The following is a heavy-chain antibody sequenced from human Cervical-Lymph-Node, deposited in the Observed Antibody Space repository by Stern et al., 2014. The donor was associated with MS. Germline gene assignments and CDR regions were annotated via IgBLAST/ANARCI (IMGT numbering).Heavy chain of an antibody. Sequence: VQLVESGPGLVKPSETLSLTCTVSGASISSYYWNWIRQPPGKGLEWIGYSYYTGTTNYNPSLKGRVAISLDTAKNQFSLILRSVSAADTAVYYCARKSLSMDHYFDSWDQGTLVTVSS. CDR3: ARKSLSMDHYFDS. D-gene: IGHD2-2*03. CDR2: SYYTGTT. J-gene: IGHJ4*02. V-gene: IGHV4-59*01. CDR1: GASISSYY.